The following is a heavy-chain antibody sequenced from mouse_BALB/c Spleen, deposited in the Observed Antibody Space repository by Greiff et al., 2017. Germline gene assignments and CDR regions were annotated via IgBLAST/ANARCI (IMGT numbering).Heavy chain of an antibody. D-gene: IGHD2-4*01. CDR3: ARSRYDYDGWFAY. CDR2: ILPGSGST. J-gene: IGHJ3*01. V-gene: IGHV1-9*01. CDR1: GYTFSSYW. Sequence: QVQLQQSGAELMKPGASVKISCKATGYTFSSYWIEWVKQRPGHGLEWIGGILPGSGSTNYNEKFKGKATFTADTSSNTAYMQLSSLTSEDSAVYYCARSRYDYDGWFAYWGQGTLVTVSA.